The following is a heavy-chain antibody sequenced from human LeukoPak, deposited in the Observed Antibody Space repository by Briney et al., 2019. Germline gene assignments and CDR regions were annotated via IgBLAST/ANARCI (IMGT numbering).Heavy chain of an antibody. CDR1: GFTFSRYW. J-gene: IGHJ6*02. CDR3: ARDGDGATADYYYYYGMDV. D-gene: IGHD6-13*01. V-gene: IGHV3-7*01. Sequence: GGSLRLSCAASGFTFSRYWMSWVRQAPGKGLEWVANIKQDGSEEYYVDSVKGRFTISRDNAKNSLYLQMNSLRAEDTAVYYCARDGDGATADYYYYYGMDVWGQGTTVTVSS. CDR2: IKQDGSEE.